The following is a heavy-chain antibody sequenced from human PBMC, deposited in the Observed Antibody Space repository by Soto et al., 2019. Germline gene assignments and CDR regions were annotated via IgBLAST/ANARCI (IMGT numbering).Heavy chain of an antibody. V-gene: IGHV1-69*13. D-gene: IGHD3-22*01. Sequence: SVKVSCKASGGTFSSYAISWVRQAPGQGLEWMGGIIPIFGTANYAQKFQGRVTITADESTSTAYMELSSLRSEDTAVYYCARGRYYYDSSGYYRHFDYWGQGTLVTVSS. CDR1: GGTFSSYA. CDR3: ARGRYYYDSSGYYRHFDY. CDR2: IIPIFGTA. J-gene: IGHJ4*02.